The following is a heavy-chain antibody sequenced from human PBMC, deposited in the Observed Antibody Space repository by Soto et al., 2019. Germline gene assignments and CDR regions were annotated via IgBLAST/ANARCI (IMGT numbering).Heavy chain of an antibody. Sequence: PGGSLRLSCAASGFTFRDYYMSWIRQAPGKGLEWVSYISSSSSYTNYADSVKGRFTISRDNAKNSLYLQMNSLRAEDTAVYYCARATYSSSWYVYWGQGTLVTVAS. V-gene: IGHV3-11*06. D-gene: IGHD6-13*01. J-gene: IGHJ4*02. CDR3: ARATYSSSWYVY. CDR2: ISSSSSYT. CDR1: GFTFRDYY.